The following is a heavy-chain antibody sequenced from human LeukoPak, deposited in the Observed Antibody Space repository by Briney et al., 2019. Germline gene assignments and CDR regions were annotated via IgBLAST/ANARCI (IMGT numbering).Heavy chain of an antibody. J-gene: IGHJ4*02. D-gene: IGHD5-12*01. CDR2: ISSSSSTI. Sequence: SGGSLRLSCAASGFTFSSYNMNWVRQAPGKGLEWVSYISSSSSTIYYADSVKGRFTISRDNAKNSLYLQTNSLRAEDTAVYYCTRDHRYSGGGRYFDYWGQGTLVTVSS. CDR1: GFTFSSYN. V-gene: IGHV3-48*04. CDR3: TRDHRYSGGGRYFDY.